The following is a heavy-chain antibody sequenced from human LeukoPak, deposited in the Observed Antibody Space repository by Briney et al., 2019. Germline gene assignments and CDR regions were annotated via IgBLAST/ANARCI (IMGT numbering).Heavy chain of an antibody. D-gene: IGHD6-13*01. J-gene: IGHJ4*02. V-gene: IGHV3-30*02. CDR3: AKDSSSWNRFDY. CDR1: GFIFSSYS. Sequence: GGSLRLSCAASGFIFSSYSLNWVRQAPGKGLEWVAFIWYDGSNKYHADSVKGRSTISRDNSKNTLYLQMNSLRAEDTAVYYCAKDSSSWNRFDYWGQGTLVTVSS. CDR2: IWYDGSNK.